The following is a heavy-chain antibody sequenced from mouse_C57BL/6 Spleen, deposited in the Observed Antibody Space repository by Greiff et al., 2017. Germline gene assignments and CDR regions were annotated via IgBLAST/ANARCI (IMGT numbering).Heavy chain of an antibody. Sequence: QVHVKQSGPGLVAPSQSLSITCTVSGFSSTSYGVDWVRQSPGKGLEWLGVIWGVGSTNYNSALKSRLSISKDNSKSQVFLKMNSLQTDDTAMYYCASDYGSSPFAYWGQGTLVTVSA. J-gene: IGHJ3*01. CDR3: ASDYGSSPFAY. CDR2: IWGVGST. CDR1: GFSSTSYG. D-gene: IGHD1-1*01. V-gene: IGHV2-6*01.